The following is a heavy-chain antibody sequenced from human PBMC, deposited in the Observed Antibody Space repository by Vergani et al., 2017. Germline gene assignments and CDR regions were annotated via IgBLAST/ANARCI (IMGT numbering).Heavy chain of an antibody. V-gene: IGHV4-59*01. J-gene: IGHJ4*02. D-gene: IGHD3-22*01. CDR1: GDSISSYY. CDR3: ARAGDSSGYYYYFDY. Sequence: QVQLQESGPGLVQPSETLSLTCTVSGDSISSYYWSWIRQPPGKGLEWIGYIYYSGSTNYNPSLKSRVTISVDTSKNQFSLKLSSVTAADTAVYYCARAGDSSGYYYYFDYWGQGTLVTVSS. CDR2: IYYSGST.